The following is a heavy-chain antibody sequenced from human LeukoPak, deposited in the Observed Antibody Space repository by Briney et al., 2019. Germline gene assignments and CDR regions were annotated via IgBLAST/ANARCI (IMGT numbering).Heavy chain of an antibody. V-gene: IGHV3-74*01. J-gene: IGHJ4*02. CDR2: INSDGSST. D-gene: IGHD1-26*01. Sequence: GGSLRLSCAASGFTFSSYWMHWVRQAPGEGLVWVSRINSDGSSTSYADSVKGRFTISRDNAKNTLSLQMNSLRADDTAVYYCARGYSGTYRIDYWGQGTLVTVSS. CDR1: GFTFSSYW. CDR3: ARGYSGTYRIDY.